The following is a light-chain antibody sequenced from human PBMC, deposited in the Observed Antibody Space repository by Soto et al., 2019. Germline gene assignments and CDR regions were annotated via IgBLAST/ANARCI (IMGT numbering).Light chain of an antibody. V-gene: IGLV2-14*01. CDR3: YSYRGYYTRV. Sequence: QSSLTQPASVSGSPGQSITISCTGTISDVGSYNFVSWYQQHPGRAPKLLIYEVSLRPSGVSNRFSGSKSGDTASLTISGLQAEDEADYYCYSYRGYYTRVFGTGTKVTVL. J-gene: IGLJ1*01. CDR2: EVS. CDR1: ISDVGSYNF.